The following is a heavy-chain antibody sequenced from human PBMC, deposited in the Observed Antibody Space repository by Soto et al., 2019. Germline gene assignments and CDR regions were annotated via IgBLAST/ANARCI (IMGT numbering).Heavy chain of an antibody. V-gene: IGHV1-69*12. D-gene: IGHD1-20*01. CDR1: GGTFSSYA. J-gene: IGHJ6*02. CDR2: IIPIFGTA. Sequence: QVQLVQSGAAVKKPGSSVKVSCKASGGTFSSYAISWVRQAPGQGLEWMGGIIPIFGTANYAQKFQGRVTITADESTSTAYRALSTLRSEDKSVNYCARARRYNWNPDSYYYGIDVWGHGTTITIPS. CDR3: ARARRYNWNPDSYYYGIDV.